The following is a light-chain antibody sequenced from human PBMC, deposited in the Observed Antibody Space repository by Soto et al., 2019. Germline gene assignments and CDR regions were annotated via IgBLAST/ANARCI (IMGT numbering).Light chain of an antibody. J-gene: IGKJ2*01. Sequence: EKVMTQSPATLSVSPGERITLSCRASQSVSANLAWYQHKPGQAPRLLIYDASTRATGIPARFSGSGSGTEFTLTITSLQSEDFAVYYCQEYNNWPPYAFCQGTKVDIK. V-gene: IGKV3-15*01. CDR1: QSVSAN. CDR3: QEYNNWPPYA. CDR2: DAS.